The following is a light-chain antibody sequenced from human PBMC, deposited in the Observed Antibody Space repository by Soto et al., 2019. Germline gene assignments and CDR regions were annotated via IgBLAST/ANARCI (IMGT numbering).Light chain of an antibody. CDR1: QSVSRTY. V-gene: IGKV3-20*01. CDR3: EHYARAGT. J-gene: IGKJ1*01. CDR2: ATS. Sequence: SGRGIDIGARRAIQSVSRTYLAWYQQKPVQAPRLLIYATSSRATGIPDRFSGSGSATDVTLIISRHARETAAANYCEHYARAGTVAQGTKVDIK.